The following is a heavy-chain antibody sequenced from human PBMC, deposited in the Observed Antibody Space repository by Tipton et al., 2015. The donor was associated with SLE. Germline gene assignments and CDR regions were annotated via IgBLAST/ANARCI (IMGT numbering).Heavy chain of an antibody. Sequence: TLSPTCTVSGGSISSHYWSWIRQPPGKGLEWIGYIYYSGSTNYNPSLKSRVTISVDTSKNQFSLKLSSVTAADTAVYYCARDLEWLFGWFDPWGQGTLVTVSS. D-gene: IGHD3-3*01. CDR2: IYYSGST. CDR1: GGSISSHY. J-gene: IGHJ5*02. CDR3: ARDLEWLFGWFDP. V-gene: IGHV4-59*11.